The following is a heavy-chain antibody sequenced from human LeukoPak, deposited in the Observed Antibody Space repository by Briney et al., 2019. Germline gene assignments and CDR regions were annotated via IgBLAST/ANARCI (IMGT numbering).Heavy chain of an antibody. J-gene: IGHJ4*02. CDR1: GFTFSSYA. V-gene: IGHV3-30-3*01. CDR3: ASGLPRYCSGGSCLAFDY. D-gene: IGHD2-15*01. Sequence: PGRSLRLSCAASGFTFSSYAMHWVRQAPGKGLEWVAVISYDGSNKYYADSVKGRFTISRDNSKNTLYLQMNSLRAEDTAVYYCASGLPRYCSGGSCLAFDYWGQGTLATVSS. CDR2: ISYDGSNK.